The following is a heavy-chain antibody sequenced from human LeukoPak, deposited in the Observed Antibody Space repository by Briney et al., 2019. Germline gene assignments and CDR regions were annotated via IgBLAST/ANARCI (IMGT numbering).Heavy chain of an antibody. Sequence: SETLSLTCTVSGGSISSYYWSWIRQPPGKGLEWIGYISYSGSTNYNPSLKSRVTISVDTSKNQFSLKLSSVTAADTAVYYCARHPPQWLVPGYFDYWGRGTLVTVSS. CDR3: ARHPPQWLVPGYFDY. CDR2: ISYSGST. CDR1: GGSISSYY. D-gene: IGHD6-19*01. J-gene: IGHJ4*02. V-gene: IGHV4-59*01.